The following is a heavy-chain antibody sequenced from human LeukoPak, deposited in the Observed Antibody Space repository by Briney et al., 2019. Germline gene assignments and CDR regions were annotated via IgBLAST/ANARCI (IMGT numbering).Heavy chain of an antibody. J-gene: IGHJ3*02. CDR1: GFTFSSYG. V-gene: IGHV3-33*06. CDR3: AKKSGYCSSTSCFADAFDI. D-gene: IGHD2-2*01. Sequence: PGGSLRLSCAASGFTFSSYGMHWVRQAPGKGLEWVAVIWYDGSNKYYADSVKGRLTISRDNSKNTLYLQMNSLRAEDTAVYYCAKKSGYCSSTSCFADAFDIWGQGTMVTVSS. CDR2: IWYDGSNK.